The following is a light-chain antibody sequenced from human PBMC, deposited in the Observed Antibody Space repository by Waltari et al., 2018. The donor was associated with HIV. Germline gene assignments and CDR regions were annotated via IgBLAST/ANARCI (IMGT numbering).Light chain of an antibody. J-gene: IGLJ3*02. CDR2: DVT. CDR3: CSFAGSYTLV. Sequence: QSALTQPRSVSGSPGQSVTIPCTGTSSDIGDYHYVPWYQQHPGKAPKLMIYDVTKRPSGVPDRFSGSKSGNTASLTISGLQAEDEAAYYCCSFAGSYTLVFGGGTKLTVL. CDR1: SSDIGDYHY. V-gene: IGLV2-11*01.